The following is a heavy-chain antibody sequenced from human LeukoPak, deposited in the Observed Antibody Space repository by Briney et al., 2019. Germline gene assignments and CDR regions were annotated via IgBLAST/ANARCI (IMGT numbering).Heavy chain of an antibody. J-gene: IGHJ3*02. V-gene: IGHV1-18*01. Sequence: GASVKVSCKASGYTFNSYGISWVRQAPGQGLEWMGWISAYNGNTNYAQKFQGRVTMTTDTSTSTAYMELRSLRSDDTAVYYCARVRFLEWLSAFDIWGQGTMVTVSS. CDR2: ISAYNGNT. CDR3: ARVRFLEWLSAFDI. D-gene: IGHD3-3*01. CDR1: GYTFNSYG.